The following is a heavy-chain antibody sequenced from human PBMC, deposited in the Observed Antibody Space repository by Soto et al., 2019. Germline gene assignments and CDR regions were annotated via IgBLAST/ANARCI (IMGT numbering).Heavy chain of an antibody. Sequence: GGSLRLSCAVSGFTFDDNAMHWVRQAPEKGLEWVSGINWKSDIGYADPVKGRFTISRDNAENSLYLQMNSLRAEDTALYYCAISQDRGGRTTFIYWGQGTQVTVSS. CDR3: AISQDRGGRTTFIY. V-gene: IGHV3-9*01. D-gene: IGHD3-16*01. J-gene: IGHJ4*02. CDR2: INWKSDI. CDR1: GFTFDDNA.